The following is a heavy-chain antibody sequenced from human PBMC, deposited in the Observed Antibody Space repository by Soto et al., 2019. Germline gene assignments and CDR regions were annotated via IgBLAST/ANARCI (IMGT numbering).Heavy chain of an antibody. D-gene: IGHD1-20*01. CDR3: AREAAYNWNDRGYYFDY. CDR1: GGSISSYY. V-gene: IGHV4-59*01. Sequence: SETLSLTCTVSGGSISSYYWSWIRQPPGKGLEWIGYIYYSGSTNYNPSLKSRVTISVDTSKNQFSLKLSSVTAADTAVYYCAREAAYNWNDRGYYFDYWGQGTLVTVSS. CDR2: IYYSGST. J-gene: IGHJ4*02.